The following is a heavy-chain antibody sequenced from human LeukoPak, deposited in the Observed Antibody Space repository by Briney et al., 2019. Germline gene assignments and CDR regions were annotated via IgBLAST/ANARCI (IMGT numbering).Heavy chain of an antibody. V-gene: IGHV1-18*01. CDR3: ARDCRSTSCLVDN. CDR2: VSAYNGNT. Sequence: ASMKVSCKASGYTFTNFGISWVRQAPGQGLEWMGWVSAYNGNTNYAQKLQGRVTMTTDTSTSTAYMELRGLRSDDTAVYYCARDCRSTSCLVDNWGQGTQVTVSS. J-gene: IGHJ4*02. D-gene: IGHD2-2*01. CDR1: GYTFTNFG.